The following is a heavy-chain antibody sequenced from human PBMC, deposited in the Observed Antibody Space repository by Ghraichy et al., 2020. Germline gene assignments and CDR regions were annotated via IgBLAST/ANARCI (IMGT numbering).Heavy chain of an antibody. V-gene: IGHV3-23*01. D-gene: IGHD2-8*01. J-gene: IGHJ6*02. CDR3: ANLCTNGVCGVDYYYYGMDV. CDR1: GFTFSSYA. Sequence: GGSLRLSCAASGFTFSSYAMSWVRQAPGKGLEWVSAISGSGGSTYYADSVKGRFTISRDNSKNTLYLQMNSLRAEDTAVYYCANLCTNGVCGVDYYYYGMDVWGQGTTVTVSS. CDR2: ISGSGGST.